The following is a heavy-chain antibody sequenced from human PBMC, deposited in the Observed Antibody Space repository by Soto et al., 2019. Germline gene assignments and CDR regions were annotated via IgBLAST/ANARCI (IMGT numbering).Heavy chain of an antibody. D-gene: IGHD6-13*01. J-gene: IGHJ6*02. Sequence: SVKVSFKASGGTFSNYAINWLRQAPGQGLEWMGGIIPIFGTANYAQKFQGRVTITADESTSTAYMELSSLRSEDTAMYYCARGRGQQLAPDYYYGMDVWGQGTTVTVSS. CDR2: IIPIFGTA. V-gene: IGHV1-69*13. CDR3: ARGRGQQLAPDYYYGMDV. CDR1: GGTFSNYA.